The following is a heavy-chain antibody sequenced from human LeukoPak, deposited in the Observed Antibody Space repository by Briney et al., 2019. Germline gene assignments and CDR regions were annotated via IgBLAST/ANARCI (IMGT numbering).Heavy chain of an antibody. D-gene: IGHD3-16*01. CDR3: ARHGVPRYYAMDV. V-gene: IGHV4-34*01. Sequence: PSETLSLICGVYGGSFRGYYWGWIRPPPGKGLEWIGELNHSGSTNFNPSLKSRVTLSLDTSKNHVSLRLSSVTAADTAMFYCARHGVPRYYAMDVWGKGTTVTVSA. CDR1: GGSFRGYY. CDR2: LNHSGST. J-gene: IGHJ6*04.